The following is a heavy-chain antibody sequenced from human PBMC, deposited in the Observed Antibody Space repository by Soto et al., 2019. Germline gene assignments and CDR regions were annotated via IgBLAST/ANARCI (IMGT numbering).Heavy chain of an antibody. J-gene: IGHJ6*02. D-gene: IGHD2-15*01. V-gene: IGHV3-48*02. CDR1: GFTFSSYS. CDR3: ARDGKDIVVVVAATPYYCDYGMDV. CDR2: ISSSSSTI. Sequence: EVQLVESGGGLVQPGGSLRLSCAASGFTFSSYSMNWVRQAPGKGLEWVSYISSSSSTIYYADSVKGRFTISRDNAKNSLYLQMNSLRDEDTAVYYCARDGKDIVVVVAATPYYCDYGMDVWGQGTTVTVSS.